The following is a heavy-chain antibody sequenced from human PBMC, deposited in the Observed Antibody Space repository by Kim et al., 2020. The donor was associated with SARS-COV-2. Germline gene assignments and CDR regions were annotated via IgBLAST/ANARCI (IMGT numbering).Heavy chain of an antibody. CDR3: AKDNPSIAARPTCFDS. CDR2: ICCSGGST. CDR1: GFTFSSYA. D-gene: IGHD6-6*01. Sequence: GGSLRLSCAASGFTFSSYAMSWVRQAPGKGLEWVAAICCSGGSTYYADSVKGRFTISRDNSKNTLYLQMNSLRAEDTAVYYCAKDNPSIAARPTCFDSWGQGTLVTVSS. J-gene: IGHJ5*01. V-gene: IGHV3-23*01.